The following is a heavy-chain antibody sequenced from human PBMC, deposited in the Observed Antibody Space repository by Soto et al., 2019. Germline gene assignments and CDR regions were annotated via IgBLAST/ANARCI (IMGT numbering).Heavy chain of an antibody. V-gene: IGHV4-59*08. D-gene: IGHD6-13*01. J-gene: IGHJ4*02. CDR2: IYYSGST. CDR1: GGSIGSHY. CDR3: ARLGYSSSWYWFDY. Sequence: PSETLPLPCTVSGGSIGSHYWSWIRQPPGKGLEWIGYIYYSGSTNYNPSLKSRVTISVDTSKNQFSLKLSSVTAADTAVYYCARLGYSSSWYWFDYWGQGTLVTVSS.